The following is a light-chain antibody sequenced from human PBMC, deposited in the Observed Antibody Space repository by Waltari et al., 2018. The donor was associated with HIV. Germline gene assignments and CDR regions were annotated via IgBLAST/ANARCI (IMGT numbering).Light chain of an antibody. CDR2: EVS. V-gene: IGLV2-8*01. J-gene: IGLJ2*01. CDR1: SSDAGGYKY. CDR3: SSYAGSDNYVV. Sequence: QSALTQPPSASGSPGQSVTISCTGTSSDAGGYKYVSWYQQHPGTAPKLMIYEVSQRPSGVPDRFSGSKSGKTASLTVSGLQAEDEADYYCSSYAGSDNYVVFGGGTKLTVL.